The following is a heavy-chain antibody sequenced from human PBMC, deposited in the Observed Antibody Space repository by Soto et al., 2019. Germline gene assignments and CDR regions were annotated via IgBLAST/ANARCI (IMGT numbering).Heavy chain of an antibody. CDR1: GGSFTSNNW. J-gene: IGHJ4*02. Sequence: QVQLQESGPGLVKPSGTLSLTCAVSGGSFTSNNWWTWVRQPPGQGLEWIGESYRTGSTNYNPSLRRPVSISLDKSENQFALKVTSLTADDTAVYYCASRDPGTSVRYGGEGTLVTVSS. V-gene: IGHV4-4*02. CDR2: SYRTGST. D-gene: IGHD1-7*01. CDR3: ASRDPGTSVRY.